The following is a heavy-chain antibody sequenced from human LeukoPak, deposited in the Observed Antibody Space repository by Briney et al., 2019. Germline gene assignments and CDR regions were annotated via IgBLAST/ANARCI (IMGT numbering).Heavy chain of an antibody. Sequence: SVKVSCKASGDTFSSYTISWVRQAPGQELEWMGRIIPILGIANYAQKFQGRVTITADKSTSTAYMELSSLRSEDTAVYYCARDSEYDFWSGYYPTENYYYMDVWGKGTTVTVSS. J-gene: IGHJ6*03. CDR1: GDTFSSYT. D-gene: IGHD3-3*01. CDR3: ARDSEYDFWSGYYPTENYYYMDV. V-gene: IGHV1-69*04. CDR2: IIPILGIA.